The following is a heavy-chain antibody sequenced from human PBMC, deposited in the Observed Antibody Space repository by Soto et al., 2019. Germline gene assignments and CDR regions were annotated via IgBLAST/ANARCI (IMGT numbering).Heavy chain of an antibody. Sequence: PSETLSLTCAVSGGSISSGGYSWSWIRQPPGKGLEWIGYIYHSGSTNYNPSLKSRVTISVDRSKNQFSLKLSSVTAADTAVYYCARGNVVAIDYWGQGTLVTVSS. D-gene: IGHD2-21*01. J-gene: IGHJ4*02. CDR2: IYHSGST. CDR3: ARGNVVAIDY. CDR1: GGSISSGGYS. V-gene: IGHV4-30-2*01.